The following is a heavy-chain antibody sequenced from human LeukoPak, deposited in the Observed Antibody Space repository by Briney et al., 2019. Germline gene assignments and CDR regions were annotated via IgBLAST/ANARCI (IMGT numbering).Heavy chain of an antibody. Sequence: PGGSLRLSCAASGFTFSSYAMSWVRQAPGKVLEWVSAISGSGGSTYYADSVKGRFTISRDNSKNTLYLQMNSLRAEDTAVYYCAKLWRSGYYYFDYWGQGTLVTVSS. CDR3: AKLWRSGYYYFDY. CDR2: ISGSGGST. V-gene: IGHV3-23*01. D-gene: IGHD3-22*01. J-gene: IGHJ4*02. CDR1: GFTFSSYA.